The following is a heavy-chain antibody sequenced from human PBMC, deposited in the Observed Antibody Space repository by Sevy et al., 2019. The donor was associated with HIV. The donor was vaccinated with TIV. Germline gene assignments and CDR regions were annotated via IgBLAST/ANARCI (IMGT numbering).Heavy chain of an antibody. CDR1: GYSFTSYW. Sequence: GESLKISCKGSGYSFTSYWIGWVRQMPGKGLEWMGIIYPGDSDTRYSPSFQGQVTISADKSIGTAYLQWSSLKASDTATYYCGRRLVYYYDSSGSGIPWRDAFDIWGQGTMVTVSS. J-gene: IGHJ3*02. CDR3: GRRLVYYYDSSGSGIPWRDAFDI. V-gene: IGHV5-51*01. D-gene: IGHD3-22*01. CDR2: IYPGDSDT.